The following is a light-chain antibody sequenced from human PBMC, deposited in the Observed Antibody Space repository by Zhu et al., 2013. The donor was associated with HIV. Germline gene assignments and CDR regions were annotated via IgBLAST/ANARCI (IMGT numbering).Light chain of an antibody. V-gene: IGKV3-20*01. J-gene: IGKJ3*01. CDR1: QSVSSSY. Sequence: EIVLTQSPGTLSLSPGERATLSCRASQSVSSSYLAWYQQKPGQAPRLLISSVSSRAAALPARFSGSGSGTEFALNISSLRSEDSGVYYCQQSDTWPQVTFGPGTK. CDR2: SVS. CDR3: QQSDTWPQVT.